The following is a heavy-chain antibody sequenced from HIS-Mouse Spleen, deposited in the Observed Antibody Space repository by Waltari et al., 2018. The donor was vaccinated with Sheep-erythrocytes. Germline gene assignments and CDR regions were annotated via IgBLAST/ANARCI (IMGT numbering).Heavy chain of an antibody. CDR1: GFTFSSYS. D-gene: IGHD1-26*01. V-gene: IGHV3-21*01. Sequence: EVQLVESGGGLVKPGGSLRLSCAASGFTFSSYSMNWVRQSPGKGLEWVSAISSSSSYIYYADSVKGRFTISRDNAKNSLYLQMNSLRAEDTAVYYCARVASGATFDYWGQGTLVTVSS. CDR2: ISSSSSYI. CDR3: ARVASGATFDY. J-gene: IGHJ4*02.